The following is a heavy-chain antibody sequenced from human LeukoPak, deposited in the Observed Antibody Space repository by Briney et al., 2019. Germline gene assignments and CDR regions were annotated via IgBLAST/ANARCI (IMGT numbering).Heavy chain of an antibody. Sequence: GGSLRLSCAASGLTFTSYWMHWVRQAPGKGLVWVSRIHSDGINTVYADSVKGRFTISRDNAKNMLYLQMHSLRVEDTALYYCATGLVSAYEYWGQGTPVTVSS. V-gene: IGHV3-74*01. D-gene: IGHD2-21*01. CDR2: IHSDGINT. J-gene: IGHJ4*02. CDR3: ATGLVSAYEY. CDR1: GLTFTSYW.